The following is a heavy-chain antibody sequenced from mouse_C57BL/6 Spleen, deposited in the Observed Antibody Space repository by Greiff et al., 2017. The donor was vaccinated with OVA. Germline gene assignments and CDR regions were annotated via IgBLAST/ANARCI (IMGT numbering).Heavy chain of an antibody. CDR2: ISSGGSYT. CDR3: ARRRDFYYAMDY. V-gene: IGHV5-6*02. Sequence: DVMLVESGGDLVKPGGSLKLSCAASGFTFSSYGMSWVRQTPDKRLEWVATISSGGSYTYYPDSVKGRFTISRDNAKNTLYLQMSSLKSEDTAMYYCARRRDFYYAMDYWGQGTSVTVSS. CDR1: GFTFSSYG. D-gene: IGHD3-3*01. J-gene: IGHJ4*01.